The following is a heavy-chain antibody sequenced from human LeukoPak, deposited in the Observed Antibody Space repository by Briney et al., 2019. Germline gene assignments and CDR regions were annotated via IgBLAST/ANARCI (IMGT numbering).Heavy chain of an antibody. J-gene: IGHJ4*02. Sequence: ASVQVSCQASGYTFTSYGFSWVRQAPGQGLEWMGWISAYNGNTNYAQKLQGRVTMTTDTSTSTAYMELKSLRSDDTAVYYCARDWENGDGYNFGDYFDYWGQGTLVTVSS. CDR2: ISAYNGNT. D-gene: IGHD5-24*01. CDR3: ARDWENGDGYNFGDYFDY. V-gene: IGHV1-18*01. CDR1: GYTFTSYG.